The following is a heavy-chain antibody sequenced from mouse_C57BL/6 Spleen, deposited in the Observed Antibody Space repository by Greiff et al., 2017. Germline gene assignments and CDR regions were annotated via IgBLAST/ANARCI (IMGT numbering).Heavy chain of an antibody. D-gene: IGHD4-1*01. CDR3: AKLGRGDY. CDR1: GYTFTSYW. J-gene: IGHJ2*01. CDR2: IDPSDSYT. Sequence: VQLQQSGAELVKPGASVKLSCKASGYTFTSYWMQWVKQRPGQGLEWIGEIDPSDSYTNYNQKFKGKATLTVDTSSSTAYMQLSSLTSEDSAVYYCAKLGRGDYWGQGTTLTVSS. V-gene: IGHV1-50*01.